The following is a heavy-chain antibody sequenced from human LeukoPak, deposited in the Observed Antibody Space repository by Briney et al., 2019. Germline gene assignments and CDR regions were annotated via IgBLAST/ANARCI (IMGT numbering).Heavy chain of an antibody. J-gene: IGHJ3*02. V-gene: IGHV4-34*01. Sequence: PSETLSLTCAVYGGSFSGYYWSWIRQPPGKGLEWIGEINHSGSTNYNPSPKSRVTISVDTSKNQFSLKLSSVTAADTAVYYCAGLLDYGDYGDAFDIWGQGTMVTVSS. D-gene: IGHD4-17*01. CDR3: AGLLDYGDYGDAFDI. CDR1: GGSFSGYY. CDR2: INHSGST.